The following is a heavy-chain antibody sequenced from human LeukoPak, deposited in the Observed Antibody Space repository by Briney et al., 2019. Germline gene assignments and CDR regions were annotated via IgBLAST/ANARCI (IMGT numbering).Heavy chain of an antibody. CDR3: ARDGVAGTRPLDY. CDR2: INPNSGGT. Sequence: ASVKVSCKASGYTFTGYYMHWVRQAPGQGLEWMGWINPNSGGTNYAQKFQGRVTMTRDTSISTAYMELRSLRSDDTAVYYCARDGVAGTRPLDYWGQGTLVTVSS. CDR1: GYTFTGYY. V-gene: IGHV1-2*02. D-gene: IGHD6-19*01. J-gene: IGHJ4*02.